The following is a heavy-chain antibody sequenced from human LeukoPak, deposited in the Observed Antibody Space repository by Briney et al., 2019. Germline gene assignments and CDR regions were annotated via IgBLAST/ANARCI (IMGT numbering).Heavy chain of an antibody. CDR2: IYYSGST. CDR1: GRSISSSSYY. D-gene: IGHD1-26*01. Sequence: SETLSLPCTVSGRSISSSSYYWEWVRPPPGKGLEWIGTIYYSGSTYYNPSLKSRVTISVDTSKNQFPLNLRSVTAADTAVYSCARGPRIVGATPYLGRYFDYWGQGTLVTVSS. J-gene: IGHJ4*02. CDR3: ARGPRIVGATPYLGRYFDY. V-gene: IGHV4-39*01.